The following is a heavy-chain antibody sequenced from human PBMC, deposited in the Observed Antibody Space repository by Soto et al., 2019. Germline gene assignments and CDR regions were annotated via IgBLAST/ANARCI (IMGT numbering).Heavy chain of an antibody. D-gene: IGHD7-27*01. J-gene: IGHJ4*02. CDR3: ASPTPANWGWYYFDY. CDR2: IIPIFGTA. CDR1: GGTFSSYA. Sequence: QVQLVQSGAEVKKPGTSVKVSCKASGGTFSSYAISWVRQAPGQGLQWMGGIIPIFGTANYAQKFQGRVTITADESTSTAYMELSSLRSEDTAVYYCASPTPANWGWYYFDYWGQGSLVTVSS. V-gene: IGHV1-69*01.